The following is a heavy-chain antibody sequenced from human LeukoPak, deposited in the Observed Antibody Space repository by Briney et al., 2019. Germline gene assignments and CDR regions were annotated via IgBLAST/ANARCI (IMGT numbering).Heavy chain of an antibody. CDR3: ARSARLDY. Sequence: KPSETLSLTCTVSGGSVSSGSYYWSWIRQPPGKGLEWIGYIYYSGSTNYNPSLKSRVTISVDTSKNQFSLKLSSVTAADTAVYYCARSARLDYWGQGTLVTVSS. J-gene: IGHJ4*02. CDR2: IYYSGST. CDR1: GGSVSSGSYY. D-gene: IGHD6-25*01. V-gene: IGHV4-61*01.